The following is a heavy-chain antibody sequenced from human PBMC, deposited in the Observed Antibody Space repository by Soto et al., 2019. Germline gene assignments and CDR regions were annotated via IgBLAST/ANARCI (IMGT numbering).Heavy chain of an antibody. D-gene: IGHD4-17*01. CDR3: ARDLSLDGDNGPGYYYYYYGMDV. CDR1: GFTFSSYG. J-gene: IGHJ6*02. V-gene: IGHV3-33*01. CDR2: IWYDGSNK. Sequence: GGSLRLSCAASGFTFSSYGMHWVRQAPGKGLEWVAVIWYDGSNKYYADSVKGRFTISRDNSKNTLYLQMNSLRAEDTAVYYCARDLSLDGDNGPGYYYYYYGMDVWGQGTTVTVSS.